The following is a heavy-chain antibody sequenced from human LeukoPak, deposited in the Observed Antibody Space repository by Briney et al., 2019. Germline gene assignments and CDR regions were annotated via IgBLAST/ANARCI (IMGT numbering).Heavy chain of an antibody. CDR2: ISTSSRSK. J-gene: IGHJ3*02. V-gene: IGHV3-48*04. D-gene: IGHD5-18*01. Sequence: PGGSLRLSCSASGFSLEMYNMNWVRQAPGKGLQWISYISTSSRSKYYADSVKGRFTISRDNAKNSLYLQMNSLRAEDTAVYYCARVKVDTAMVSHQANAFDIWGQGTMVTVSS. CDR3: ARVKVDTAMVSHQANAFDI. CDR1: GFSLEMYN.